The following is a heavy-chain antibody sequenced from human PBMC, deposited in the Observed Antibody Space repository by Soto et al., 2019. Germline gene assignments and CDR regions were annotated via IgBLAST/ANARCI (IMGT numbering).Heavy chain of an antibody. D-gene: IGHD3-10*01. CDR1: GFTFSSYG. V-gene: IGHV3-30*18. CDR2: ISYDGSNK. Sequence: PGGSLRLSCAASGFTFSSYGMHWVRQAPGKGLEWVAVISYDGSNKYYADSVKGRFTISGDNSKNTLYLQMNSLRAEDTAVYYCAKYGSESYPFDYWGQGTLVTVSS. CDR3: AKYGSESYPFDY. J-gene: IGHJ4*02.